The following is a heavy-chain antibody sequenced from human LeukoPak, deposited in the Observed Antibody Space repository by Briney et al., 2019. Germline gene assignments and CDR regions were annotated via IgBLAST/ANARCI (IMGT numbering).Heavy chain of an antibody. J-gene: IGHJ5*02. D-gene: IGHD5-24*01. V-gene: IGHV3-66*01. CDR1: GFTVSSNY. Sequence: GGSLRLSCAASGFTVSSNYMSWVRQAPGKGLEWVSVIYSGGSTYYADSVMGRFTIPREHSNNTLSLQMHGLRAEDTAVYYCARDLIGDGYSPWGQGTLVTVSS. CDR2: IYSGGST. CDR3: ARDLIGDGYSP.